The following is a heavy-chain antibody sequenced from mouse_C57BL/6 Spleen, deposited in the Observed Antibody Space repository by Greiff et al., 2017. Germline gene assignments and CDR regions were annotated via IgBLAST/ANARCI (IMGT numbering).Heavy chain of an antibody. J-gene: IGHJ3*01. CDR1: GFNIKDDY. CDR3: TFLEGFAY. CDR2: IDPENGDT. V-gene: IGHV14-4*01. Sequence: VQLKQSGAELVRPGASVKLSCTASGFNIKDDYMHWVKQRPEQGLEWIGWIDPENGDTEYASKFQGKATITADTSSNTAYLQLSSLTSEDTAVYYCTFLEGFAYWGQGTLVTVSA.